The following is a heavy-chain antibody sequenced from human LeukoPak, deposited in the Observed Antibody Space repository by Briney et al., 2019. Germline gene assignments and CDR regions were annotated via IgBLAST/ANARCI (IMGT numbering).Heavy chain of an antibody. CDR1: GYTFTDYY. Sequence: ASVSVSCTASGYTFTDYYMHLVRQAPGQGLEWMGWINPNSGGTNFAQKFQGRVAMTRDTSISTAYLELGSLRADDTAVYFCARARWQLVPYFDSWGQGTLVTVSS. D-gene: IGHD6-6*01. V-gene: IGHV1-2*02. J-gene: IGHJ4*02. CDR2: INPNSGGT. CDR3: ARARWQLVPYFDS.